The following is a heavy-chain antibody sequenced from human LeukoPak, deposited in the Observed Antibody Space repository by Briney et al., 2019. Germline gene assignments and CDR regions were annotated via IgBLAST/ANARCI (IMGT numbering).Heavy chain of an antibody. CDR3: ARAAAGRAYYHYGMDV. CDR1: GFTFSNYN. Sequence: PGGSLRLSCAASGFTFSNYNMNWVRQAPGKGLEWVSILDSDGSPSYADSVKGRFTISRDNSKNTLDLQMNSLRAEDTAVYYCARAAAGRAYYHYGMDVWGQGTTVTVSS. V-gene: IGHV3-53*01. CDR2: LDSDGSP. D-gene: IGHD6-13*01. J-gene: IGHJ6*02.